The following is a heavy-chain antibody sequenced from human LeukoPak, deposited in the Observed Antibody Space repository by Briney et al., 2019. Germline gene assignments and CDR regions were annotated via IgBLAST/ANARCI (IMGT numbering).Heavy chain of an antibody. CDR2: ISSNGGST. D-gene: IGHD5-12*01. Sequence: GGSLILSFSSSVFTFSNYAMHWVRQAPGKGLEYVSAISSNGGSTYYANSVKGRFTISRDNSKKTLYLQMGSLRAEDMAVYYCARDRGWLRFDYWGQGTLVTVSS. V-gene: IGHV3-64*01. J-gene: IGHJ4*02. CDR3: ARDRGWLRFDY. CDR1: VFTFSNYA.